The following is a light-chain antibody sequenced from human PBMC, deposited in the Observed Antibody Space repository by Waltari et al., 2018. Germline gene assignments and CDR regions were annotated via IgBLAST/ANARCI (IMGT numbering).Light chain of an antibody. J-gene: IGLJ7*01. Sequence: QSVLTQPPSVSAAPGQRVTISCSGGSSNIGNNYVSWYRQFPGSAPKLLIYENRERPSGIPGLFSGSKSGTSATLDITGLQAGDEADYYCGTWDSSLSGAVFGGGTHLTVL. CDR1: SSNIGNNY. V-gene: IGLV1-51*02. CDR2: ENR. CDR3: GTWDSSLSGAV.